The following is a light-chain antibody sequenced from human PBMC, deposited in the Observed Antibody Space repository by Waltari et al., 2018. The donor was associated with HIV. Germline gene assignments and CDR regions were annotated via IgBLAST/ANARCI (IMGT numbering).Light chain of an antibody. CDR2: GAS. CDR1: QNIGNY. J-gene: IGKJ2*01. V-gene: IGKV1-39*01. CDR3: QQSYNSPPT. Sequence: IQTTQSQLCLSASVGDLVTITCRTSQNIGNYLNWYLHKPGTAPKLLIYGASSLQGGVPSRFSGGGSGTDFFLTISNLQPEDFGIYYCQQSYNSPPTFGRGTKLEL.